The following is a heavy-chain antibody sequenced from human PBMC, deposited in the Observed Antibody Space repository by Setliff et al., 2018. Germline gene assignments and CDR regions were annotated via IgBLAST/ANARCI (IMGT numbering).Heavy chain of an antibody. CDR2: TIPNFGTT. D-gene: IGHD3-22*01. V-gene: IGHV1-69*05. J-gene: IGHJ6*03. CDR3: ARTWGGSSGYYSSYYYYYMDV. Sequence: ASVKVSCKASGGTFSSYGISWVRQAPGQGLEWLGGTIPNFGTTNYAQELQGRVTIITDESTSTAYMELSSLRFEDTAVYYCARTWGGSSGYYSSYYYYYMDVWGKGTTVTVSS. CDR1: GGTFSSYG.